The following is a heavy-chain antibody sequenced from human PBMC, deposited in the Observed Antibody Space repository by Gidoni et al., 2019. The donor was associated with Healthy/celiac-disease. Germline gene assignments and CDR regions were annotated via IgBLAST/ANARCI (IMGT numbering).Heavy chain of an antibody. CDR1: GYTFTSYG. CDR3: ARDSEKRVWWLQGWYFDL. V-gene: IGHV1-18*01. Sequence: QVQLVQSGAEVKKPGASVKVSCKASGYTFTSYGISWVRQAPGQGLEWMGWISAYNGNTNYAQKLQGRVTMTTDTSTSTAYMELRSLRSDDTAVYYCARDSEKRVWWLQGWYFDLWGRGTLVTVSS. CDR2: ISAYNGNT. J-gene: IGHJ2*01. D-gene: IGHD5-12*01.